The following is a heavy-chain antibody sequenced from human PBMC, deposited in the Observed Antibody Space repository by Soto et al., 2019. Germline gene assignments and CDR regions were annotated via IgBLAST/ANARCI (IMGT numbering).Heavy chain of an antibody. CDR2: ISYDGSNK. V-gene: IGHV3-30*18. Sequence: QVQLVESGGGVVQPGRSLRLSCAASGFTFSSYGMHWVRQAPGKGLEWVAVISYDGSNKYYADSVKGRFTISRDNSKNTLYLQMNSLIAHVTAVHYNAKDWHGYYDSLDPFDSWGQGTMVTVYS. CDR3: AKDWHGYYDSLDPFDS. D-gene: IGHD3-22*01. CDR1: GFTFSSYG. J-gene: IGHJ3*02.